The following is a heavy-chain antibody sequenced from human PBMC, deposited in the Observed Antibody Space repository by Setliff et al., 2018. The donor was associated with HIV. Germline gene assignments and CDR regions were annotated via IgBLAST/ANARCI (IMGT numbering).Heavy chain of an antibody. CDR1: GGSISSYS. CDR2: IYYSGST. D-gene: IGHD3-3*01. J-gene: IGHJ6*02. V-gene: IGHV4-59*01. CDR3: ARIFGDQGYYYGMDV. Sequence: SETLSLTCTVSGGSISSYSWSWIRQPAGKGLEWIGSIYYSGSTYYHPSLKSRVTISVDTSKNQFSLKLSSVIAADTAVYYCARIFGDQGYYYGMDVWGQGTTVTVSS.